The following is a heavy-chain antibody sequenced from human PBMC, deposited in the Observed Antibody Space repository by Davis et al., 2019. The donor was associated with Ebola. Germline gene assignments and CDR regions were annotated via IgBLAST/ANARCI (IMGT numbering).Heavy chain of an antibody. Sequence: GGSLRLSCAASGFTFSSYSMNWVRQAPGKGLEWVSYISSSSSTIYYADSVKGRFTISRDNAKNSLYLQMNSLRDEDTAVYYCARDGGSSSYFYYFDYWGQGTLVTVSS. D-gene: IGHD6-6*01. J-gene: IGHJ4*02. CDR1: GFTFSSYS. V-gene: IGHV3-48*02. CDR2: ISSSSSTI. CDR3: ARDGGSSSYFYYFDY.